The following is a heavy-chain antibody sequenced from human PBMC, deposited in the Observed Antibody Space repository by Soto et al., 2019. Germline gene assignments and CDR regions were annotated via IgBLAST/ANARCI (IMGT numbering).Heavy chain of an antibody. CDR3: AKDYCSGGSCYGANWFDP. CDR1: GFTFDDYA. Sequence: GGSLRLSCAASGFTFDDYAMHWVRQAPGKGLEWVSGISWNSGSIGYADSVKGRFSISRDNAKNSLYLQMNSLRAEDTALYYCAKDYCSGGSCYGANWFDPWGQGTLVTVSS. J-gene: IGHJ5*02. V-gene: IGHV3-9*01. D-gene: IGHD2-15*01. CDR2: ISWNSGSI.